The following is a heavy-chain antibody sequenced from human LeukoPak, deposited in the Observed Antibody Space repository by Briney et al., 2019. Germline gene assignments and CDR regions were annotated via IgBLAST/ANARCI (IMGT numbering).Heavy chain of an antibody. Sequence: ASVKVSCKASGYTFTGYYMYWVRQAPGQGLDWMRWINPNSGGTNYAQKFQGRVTMTRDTSISTAYMELSRLRSDDTAVYYCTKMARGLDYWGQGTLVTVSS. J-gene: IGHJ4*02. D-gene: IGHD5-24*01. CDR1: GYTFTGYY. CDR2: INPNSGGT. V-gene: IGHV1-2*02. CDR3: TKMARGLDY.